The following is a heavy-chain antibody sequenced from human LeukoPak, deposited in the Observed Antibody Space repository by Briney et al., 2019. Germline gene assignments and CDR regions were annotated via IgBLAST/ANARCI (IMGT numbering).Heavy chain of an antibody. CDR3: STEYRDSSSWYGAFDI. CDR2: IKSKTDEGGT. CDR1: GYISTKAW. V-gene: IGHV3-15*01. Sequence: PGGCLRLSCAASGYISTKAWMSCVRDAPGKGRECVGRIKSKTDEGGTDYAAQETGRFRITRADSNNTMYLQMNRLKIEDAAVYYCSTEYRDSSSWYGAFDIWGQGTMVTFSS. D-gene: IGHD6-13*01. J-gene: IGHJ3*02.